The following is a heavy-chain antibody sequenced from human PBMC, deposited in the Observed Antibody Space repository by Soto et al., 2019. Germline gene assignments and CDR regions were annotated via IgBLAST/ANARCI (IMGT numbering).Heavy chain of an antibody. CDR3: ARSTDPYGDSYYFDY. J-gene: IGHJ4*02. Sequence: SETLSLTCAVSGGSISSGGYSWSWIRQPPGKGLEWIGYIYHSGSTYYNPSLKSRVTISVDRSKNQFSLKLSSVTAADTAVYYCARSTDPYGDSYYFDYWGQGTLVTVSS. CDR2: IYHSGST. CDR1: GGSISSGGYS. V-gene: IGHV4-30-2*01. D-gene: IGHD4-17*01.